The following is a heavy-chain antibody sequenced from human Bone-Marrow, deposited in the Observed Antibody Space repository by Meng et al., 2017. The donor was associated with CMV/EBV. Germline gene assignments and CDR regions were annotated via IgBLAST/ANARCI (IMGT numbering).Heavy chain of an antibody. CDR3: IKDFDSTGWYDEDF. Sequence: GVLKISCAASGFTFSSYSMNWVRQAPGKGLEWVSLISTSSTSTYYADSVKGRFTVSRDDSKSTLYLQMNKLRAEDTAVYYCIKDFDSTGWYDEDFWGQGTLVTVSS. J-gene: IGHJ4*02. CDR1: GFTFSSYS. V-gene: IGHV3-21*04. CDR2: ISTSSTST. D-gene: IGHD6-19*01.